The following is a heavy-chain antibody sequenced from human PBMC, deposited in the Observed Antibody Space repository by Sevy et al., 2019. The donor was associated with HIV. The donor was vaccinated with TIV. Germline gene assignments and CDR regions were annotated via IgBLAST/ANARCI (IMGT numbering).Heavy chain of an antibody. CDR2: IYYSGST. D-gene: IGHD4-4*01. Sequence: SETLSLTCTVSGGSVSSGRYYWSWIRQPPGKGLEWIGYIYYSGSTNYNPSLKSRVTISVDTSKNQFSLKLSSVTAADTAVYYCARDDSSSFDPWGQGTLVTVSS. J-gene: IGHJ5*02. CDR1: GGSVSSGRYY. CDR3: ARDDSSSFDP. V-gene: IGHV4-61*01.